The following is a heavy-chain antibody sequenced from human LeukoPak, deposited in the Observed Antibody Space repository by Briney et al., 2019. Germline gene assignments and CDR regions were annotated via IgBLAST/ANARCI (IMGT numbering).Heavy chain of an antibody. J-gene: IGHJ4*02. D-gene: IGHD2-15*01. CDR2: IKQDGSEK. CDR1: GFTFSSYW. CDR3: ARAWWDHKTGGFDY. V-gene: IGHV3-7*01. Sequence: GGSLRLSCAASGFTFSSYWMSWVRQAPGKGLEWVANIKQDGSEKYYVDSVKGRFTISRDNAKNSLYLQMNSLRAEDTALYYCARAWWDHKTGGFDYWGQGTLVTVSS.